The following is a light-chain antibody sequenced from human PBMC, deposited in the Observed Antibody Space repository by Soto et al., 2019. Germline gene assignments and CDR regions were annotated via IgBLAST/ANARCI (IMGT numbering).Light chain of an antibody. V-gene: IGKV3-20*01. J-gene: IGKJ2*01. CDR1: QSVSSSY. Sequence: EIVLTQSPGTLSLSPGERATLSCRASQSVSSSYLAWYQQKPGQAPGLLIYGASSRATGIPDRFSGSGSGTDFTLTISRLELEDFAVYYCQQYGSSPSGMYTFGQGTKLEIK. CDR2: GAS. CDR3: QQYGSSPSGMYT.